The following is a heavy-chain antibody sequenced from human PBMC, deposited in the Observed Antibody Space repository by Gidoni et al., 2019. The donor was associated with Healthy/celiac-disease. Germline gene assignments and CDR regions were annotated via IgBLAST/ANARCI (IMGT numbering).Heavy chain of an antibody. CDR1: GFTFSSSS. Sequence: EVQLVESGGGLVKPGGSLRLSCSASGFTFSSSSMNWVRQAPGKGPEWVSSISSSSSYIYYADSVKGRFTISRDNAKNSLYLQMNSLRAEDTAVYYCARVGDYYDSSGYYYYYGMDVWGQGTTVTVSS. V-gene: IGHV3-21*01. CDR3: ARVGDYYDSSGYYYYYGMDV. D-gene: IGHD3-22*01. J-gene: IGHJ6*02. CDR2: ISSSSSYI.